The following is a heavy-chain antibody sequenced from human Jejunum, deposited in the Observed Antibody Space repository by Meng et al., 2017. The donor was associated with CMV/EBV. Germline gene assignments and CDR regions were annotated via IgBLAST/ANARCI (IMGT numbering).Heavy chain of an antibody. Sequence: QVQLQQWGSGLLKPSETLSLTCTVYGESFSGYYWTWIRQPPGKGLEWIGEINHSGSTNYNPSLKSRVTILVDTSKRQFSLRLSFVTAADTAVYYCARVGGAQHGDFDFWGQGTLVTV. CDR3: ARVGGAQHGDFDF. CDR1: GESFSGYY. J-gene: IGHJ4*02. CDR2: INHSGST. V-gene: IGHV4-34*01. D-gene: IGHD4-17*01.